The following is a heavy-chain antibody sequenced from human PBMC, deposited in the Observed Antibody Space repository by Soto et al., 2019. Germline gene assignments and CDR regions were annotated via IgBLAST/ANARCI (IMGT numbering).Heavy chain of an antibody. CDR2: IVVGSGNT. CDR3: AADCSGGSCYDY. J-gene: IGHJ4*02. D-gene: IGHD2-15*01. CDR1: GFTFTSSA. Sequence: QMQLVQSGPEVKKPGTSVKVSCKASGFTFTSSAVQWVRQARGQRLEWIGWIVVGSGNTNYAQKFQERVTITRDTSTSTAYMELSSLRSEDTAVYYCAADCSGGSCYDYWGQGTLVTVSS. V-gene: IGHV1-58*01.